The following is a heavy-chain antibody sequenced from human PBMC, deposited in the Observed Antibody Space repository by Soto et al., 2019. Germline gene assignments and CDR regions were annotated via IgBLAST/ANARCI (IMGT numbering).Heavy chain of an antibody. CDR3: VRDVAAVGTDWFDP. CDR1: GDSISTSY. Sequence: SETLSLTCSVSGDSISTSYWSWIRQPAEKRPEWIGRFHSNGNSHYNPSLRSRVSMSMETFKKEIYLELTSVIAADTAVYSCVRDVAAVGTDWFDPLGQGTMVTVS. J-gene: IGHJ5*02. V-gene: IGHV4-4*07. CDR2: FHSNGNS. D-gene: IGHD6-13*01.